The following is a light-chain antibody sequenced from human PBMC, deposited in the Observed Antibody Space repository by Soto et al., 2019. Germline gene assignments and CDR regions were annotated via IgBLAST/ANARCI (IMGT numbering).Light chain of an antibody. Sequence: EIVLTQSPGTLSLSPGERASLSCRASQSVSSEKLAWYQQKPGQAPRLLIYGASSRATGIPDRFSGSGSGTDFTLTISRLEPEDFAVYYCQQYGSSPQTFGQGTKVDI. CDR2: GAS. V-gene: IGKV3-20*01. J-gene: IGKJ1*01. CDR1: QSVSSEK. CDR3: QQYGSSPQT.